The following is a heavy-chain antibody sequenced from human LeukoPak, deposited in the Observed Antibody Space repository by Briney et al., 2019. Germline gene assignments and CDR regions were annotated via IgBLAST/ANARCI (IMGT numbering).Heavy chain of an antibody. D-gene: IGHD6-19*01. CDR2: ISSSSSTI. CDR1: GFTFSSYE. J-gene: IGHJ6*03. V-gene: IGHV3-48*01. Sequence: PGGSLRLSCAASGFTFSSYEMNWVRQAPGKGLEWVSYISSSSSTIYYADSVKGRFTISRDNAKNSLYLQMNSLRAEDTAVYYCARDRLVGWEAHYYYMDVWGKGTTVTVSS. CDR3: ARDRLVGWEAHYYYMDV.